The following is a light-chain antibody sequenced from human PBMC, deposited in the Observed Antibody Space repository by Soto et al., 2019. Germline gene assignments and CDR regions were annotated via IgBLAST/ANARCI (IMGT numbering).Light chain of an antibody. Sequence: EIVLTQSPGTLSVSPGDGATLSCRASQTVGKNYLAWYQQRPGQAPRLLIHGASSRATGVPDRFSGSGSGTEFTLTIGRLEPEDFAVYYCQQYGSSPRTFGQGTKVDIK. CDR1: QTVGKNY. V-gene: IGKV3-20*01. CDR2: GAS. J-gene: IGKJ1*01. CDR3: QQYGSSPRT.